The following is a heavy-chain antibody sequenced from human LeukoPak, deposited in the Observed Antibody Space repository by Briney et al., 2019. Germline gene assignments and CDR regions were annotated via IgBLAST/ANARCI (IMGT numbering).Heavy chain of an antibody. CDR3: ATVFLLEAVAGNRYAFDI. Sequence: ASVKVSCKASGYTFTSYYMHWVRQAPGQGLEWMGIINPSSGSTSYAQKFQGRVTMTRDMSTSTVYMELSSLRSEDTAVYYCATVFLLEAVAGNRYAFDIWGQGTMVTVSS. CDR2: INPSSGST. J-gene: IGHJ3*02. D-gene: IGHD6-19*01. V-gene: IGHV1-46*01. CDR1: GYTFTSYY.